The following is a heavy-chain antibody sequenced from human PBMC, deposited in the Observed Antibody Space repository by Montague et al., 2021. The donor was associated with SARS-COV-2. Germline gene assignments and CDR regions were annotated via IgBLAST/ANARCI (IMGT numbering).Heavy chain of an antibody. CDR1: GFTVDDYG. J-gene: IGHJ4*02. CDR2: INWNGGST. Sequence: SLRLSCAASGFTVDDYGMSWVRQAPGKGLEWVSVINWNGGSTGYAYAVNGRFTISRDNAKNSLYLQMNSLRVEDTALYYCARDVDGFWGVQVDYWGQGTLVTVSS. V-gene: IGHV3-20*04. D-gene: IGHD3-9*01. CDR3: ARDVDGFWGVQVDY.